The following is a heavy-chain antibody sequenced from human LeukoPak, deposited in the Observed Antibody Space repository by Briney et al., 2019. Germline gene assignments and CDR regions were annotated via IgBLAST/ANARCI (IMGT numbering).Heavy chain of an antibody. CDR1: GGSISSYY. V-gene: IGHV4-59*01. Sequence: TSETLSLTCTVSGGSISSYYWSWIRQPPGKGLEWIGYIYYSGSTNYNPSLKSRVTISVDTSKNQFSLKLSSVTAADTAVYYCARVFPFYGDLYAFDIWGQGTMVTVSS. CDR2: IYYSGST. CDR3: ARVFPFYGDLYAFDI. J-gene: IGHJ3*02. D-gene: IGHD4-17*01.